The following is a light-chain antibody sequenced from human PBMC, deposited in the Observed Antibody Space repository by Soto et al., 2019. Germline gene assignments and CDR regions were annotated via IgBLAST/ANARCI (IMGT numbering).Light chain of an antibody. Sequence: QSVLTQPPSVSGATGQRVTISCTGSSSNIGAGYDVHWYQQLPGTAPKLLMYGNSNRPSGVPDRFSGSKSGTSASLAITGFQAEDEADNYCQSYDSSLSGSWVFGGGTKLTV. J-gene: IGLJ3*02. CDR1: SSNIGAGYD. CDR3: QSYDSSLSGSWV. V-gene: IGLV1-40*01. CDR2: GNS.